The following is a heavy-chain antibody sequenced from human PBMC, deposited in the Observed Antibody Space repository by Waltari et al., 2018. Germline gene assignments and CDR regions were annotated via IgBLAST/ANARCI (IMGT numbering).Heavy chain of an antibody. CDR2: IKNDGSIT. CDR3: AREGIWSLDY. V-gene: IGHV3-74*01. D-gene: IGHD1-1*01. J-gene: IGHJ4*02. Sequence: EVQLVESGGGLVQPGGSLRLSCVGSGFTFSSHWMHWVRQAPGKGLEWVSRIKNDGSITVYVDSVKGRFTISRDNVKNTVYLQMNSLRAEDTAVYCCAREGIWSLDYWGQGDLVTVSS. CDR1: GFTFSSHW.